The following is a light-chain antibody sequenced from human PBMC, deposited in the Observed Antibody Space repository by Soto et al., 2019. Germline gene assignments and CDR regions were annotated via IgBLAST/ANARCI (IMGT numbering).Light chain of an antibody. CDR3: QQRSNWPPIT. CDR2: DAS. V-gene: IGKV3-11*01. J-gene: IGKJ5*01. CDR1: QSVSSNH. Sequence: EIVLTQSPGSLSLSPRERATLSCRASQSVSSNHLAWYQQKPGQAPRLLIYDASNRATGIPARFSGSGSGTDFTLTISSLEPEDFAVYYCQQRSNWPPITFGQGTRLEIK.